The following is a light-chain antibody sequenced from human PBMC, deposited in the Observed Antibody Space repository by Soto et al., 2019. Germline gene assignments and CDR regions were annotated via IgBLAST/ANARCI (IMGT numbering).Light chain of an antibody. CDR3: NSYAGGNGFVV. J-gene: IGLJ1*01. CDR2: EVS. CDR1: SSNVGGYHY. Sequence: QSALTQPPSASGAPGQSVTISCTGTSSNVGGYHYVSWYKQHPGKAPELIIYEVSKRPSGVPDRFSGSKSGNTASLTVAGLQAEDEADYYCNSYAGGNGFVVFGTGTKLTVL. V-gene: IGLV2-8*01.